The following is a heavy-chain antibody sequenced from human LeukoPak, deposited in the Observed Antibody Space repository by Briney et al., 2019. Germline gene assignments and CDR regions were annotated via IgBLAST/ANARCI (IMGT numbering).Heavy chain of an antibody. D-gene: IGHD3-22*01. CDR1: GFTLSSYA. CDR2: ISYDGSNK. CDR3: ARDSSGYLDY. Sequence: GGSLRLSYAASGFTLSSYAMHWVRQAPGKGLEWVAVISYDGSNKYYADSVKGRFTISRDNSKNTLYLQMNSLRAEDTAVYYCARDSSGYLDYWGQGTLVTVSS. J-gene: IGHJ4*02. V-gene: IGHV3-30*01.